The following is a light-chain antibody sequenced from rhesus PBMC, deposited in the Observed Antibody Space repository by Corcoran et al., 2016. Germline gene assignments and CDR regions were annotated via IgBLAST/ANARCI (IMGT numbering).Light chain of an antibody. Sequence: DIQMTQSPSSLSASVGDRVTITCRASQTISSFLAWYQQKPGKVPKLLIYAASRLQSGVPSRFSGRGSGTEFTLPISSLQPEDFATYYCQQHNSHPPTFGQGTKVEIK. J-gene: IGKJ1*01. CDR1: QTISSF. CDR2: AAS. CDR3: QQHNSHPPT. V-gene: IGKV1-44*03.